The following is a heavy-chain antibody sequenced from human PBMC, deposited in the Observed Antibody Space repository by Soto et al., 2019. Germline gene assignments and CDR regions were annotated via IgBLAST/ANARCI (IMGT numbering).Heavy chain of an antibody. CDR1: GFTFRNYG. V-gene: IGHV3-30*02. CDR3: AQDLEVVGANRWGYDS. D-gene: IGHD1-26*01. Sequence: GGSLRLSCEASGFTFRNYGMHWVRQTPVKGLEWVAGIQYDGSKKYYAESVKGRFTISRDNSKNTLYLEIDSLRAEDTAVYYCAQDLEVVGANRWGYDSWGQGTLVTVSS. J-gene: IGHJ5*01. CDR2: IQYDGSKK.